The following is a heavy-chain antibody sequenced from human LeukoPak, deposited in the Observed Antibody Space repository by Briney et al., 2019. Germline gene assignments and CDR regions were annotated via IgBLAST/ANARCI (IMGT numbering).Heavy chain of an antibody. CDR3: AREVSVAGWDFDY. V-gene: IGHV1-69*05. D-gene: IGHD6-19*01. CDR1: GGTFSKYG. J-gene: IGHJ4*02. CDR2: IMPIFGSA. Sequence: SVKVSCKASGGTFSKYGINWVRQAPGRGLEWMGGIMPIFGSANYAERFQGRVSITTDGSTSTAYMELNSLRSEDTAVYYCAREVSVAGWDFDYWGQGTLVTVSS.